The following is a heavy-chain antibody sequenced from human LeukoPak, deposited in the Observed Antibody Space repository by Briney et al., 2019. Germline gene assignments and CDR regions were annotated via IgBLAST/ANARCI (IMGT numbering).Heavy chain of an antibody. CDR2: INAGNGNT. V-gene: IGHV1-3*01. CDR3: ARDMEAVAGHDAFDI. Sequence: APVKVSCKASGYTFTSYAMHWVRQAPGQRLEWMGWINAGNGNTKYSQKFQGRVTITRDTSASTAYMELSSLRSEDTAVYYCARDMEAVAGHDAFDIWGQGTMVTVSS. CDR1: GYTFTSYA. J-gene: IGHJ3*02. D-gene: IGHD6-19*01.